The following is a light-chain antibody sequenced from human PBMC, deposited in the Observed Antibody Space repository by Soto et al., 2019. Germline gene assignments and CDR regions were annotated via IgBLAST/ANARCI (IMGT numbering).Light chain of an antibody. J-gene: IGKJ4*01. CDR1: QSIGST. CDR3: QHRGNAAA. Sequence: EVVLTQSTAILSLSPGERATLSCRASQSIGSTLAWYQQRSGQAPRLLIYDASSRATGIPGRISGSGSGTDFALIISSLNVEDFDVYYCQHRGNAAAFGGGTKVEI. V-gene: IGKV3-11*01. CDR2: DAS.